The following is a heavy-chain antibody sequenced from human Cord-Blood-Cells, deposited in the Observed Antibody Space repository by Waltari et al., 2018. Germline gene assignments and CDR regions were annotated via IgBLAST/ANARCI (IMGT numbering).Heavy chain of an antibody. CDR3: ARERGQEGYSYGHFDY. CDR1: GGTFSSYA. V-gene: IGHV1-69*09. CDR2: IIPILGIA. Sequence: QVQLVQSGAEVKKPGSSVKVSCKASGGTFSSYAITWVRQAAGQGLEWMGRIIPILGIANYAQKFQGRVTITADKSTSTAYMELSSLRSEDTAVYYCARERGQEGYSYGHFDYWGQGTLVTVSS. D-gene: IGHD5-18*01. J-gene: IGHJ4*02.